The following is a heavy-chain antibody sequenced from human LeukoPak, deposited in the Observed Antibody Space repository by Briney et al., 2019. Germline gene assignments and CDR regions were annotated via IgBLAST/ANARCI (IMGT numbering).Heavy chain of an antibody. J-gene: IGHJ4*02. CDR1: GYTLTELS. D-gene: IGHD4-23*01. Sequence: SVKVSCKVSGYTLTELSMHWVRQAPGQGLEWMGGIIPIFGTANYAQKFQGRVTITTDESTSTAYMELSSLGSEDTAVYYCARAPVLCGGNSDYFDYWGQGTLVTVSS. V-gene: IGHV1-69*05. CDR3: ARAPVLCGGNSDYFDY. CDR2: IIPIFGTA.